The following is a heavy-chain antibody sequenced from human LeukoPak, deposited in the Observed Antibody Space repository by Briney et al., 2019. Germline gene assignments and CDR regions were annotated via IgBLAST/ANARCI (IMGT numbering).Heavy chain of an antibody. CDR2: IKQDGSEK. CDR1: GLTFSNAG. Sequence: GGSLRLSCAASGLTFSNAGMSWVRQAPGKGLEWVANIKQDGSEKYYVDSVKGRFTISRENAKNSLYLQMNSMRAEDTAVYYCARDRVWQWLVWDYYYYMDVWGKGTTVTVSS. D-gene: IGHD6-19*01. CDR3: ARDRVWQWLVWDYYYYMDV. J-gene: IGHJ6*03. V-gene: IGHV3-7*01.